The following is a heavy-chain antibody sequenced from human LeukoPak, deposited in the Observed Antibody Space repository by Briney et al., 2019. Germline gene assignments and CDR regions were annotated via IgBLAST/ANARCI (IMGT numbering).Heavy chain of an antibody. V-gene: IGHV1-69*04. CDR1: GGTFSSYA. D-gene: IGHD3-10*01. CDR2: IIPILGIA. J-gene: IGHJ4*02. Sequence: GASVKVSCKASGGTFSSYAISWVRQAPGQGLEWMGRIIPILGIANYAQKFQGRVTITADKSTSTAYMELSSLRSEDTAVYYCARGYYSGSGSSSQVYYWGQGTLVTLYS. CDR3: ARGYYSGSGSSSQVYY.